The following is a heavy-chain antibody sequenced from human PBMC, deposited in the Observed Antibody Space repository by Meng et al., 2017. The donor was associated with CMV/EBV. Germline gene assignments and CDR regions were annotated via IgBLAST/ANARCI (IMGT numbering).Heavy chain of an antibody. D-gene: IGHD2-2*01. J-gene: IGHJ5*02. CDR1: FTGYY. CDR3: ARDRVVVVPAATRNNWFDP. CDR2: IHPNSGGT. Sequence: FTGYYMHWVRQAPGQGLEWMGWIHPNSGGTNYAQKFQGRVTMTRDTSISTAYMELSRLRSDDTAVYYCARDRVVVVPAATRNNWFDPWGQGTLVTVSS. V-gene: IGHV1-2*02.